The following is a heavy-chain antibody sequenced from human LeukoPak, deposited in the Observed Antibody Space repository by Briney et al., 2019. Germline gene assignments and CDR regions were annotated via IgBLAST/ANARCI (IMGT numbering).Heavy chain of an antibody. Sequence: WASVTVSCKASGYTFTGYYMHWVRQAPGQGLEWMGWINPNSGGTNYAQKFQGRVTLTRDTSISTAYMELSRLRSDDTAVYYCARGGWAPLDILTGTTSPGDAFDIWGQGTMVTVSS. CDR2: INPNSGGT. CDR1: GYTFTGYY. J-gene: IGHJ3*02. CDR3: ARGGWAPLDILTGTTSPGDAFDI. D-gene: IGHD3-9*01. V-gene: IGHV1-2*02.